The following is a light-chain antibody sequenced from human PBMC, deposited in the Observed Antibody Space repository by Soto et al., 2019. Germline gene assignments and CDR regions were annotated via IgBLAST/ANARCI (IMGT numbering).Light chain of an antibody. V-gene: IGKV1-5*01. Sequence: DIHMTQSPSTLSASLGDRVTITFRASQIVSSRLAWYQQKPGKAPKVLIYDASSLNIGVPSRFSGSGSETDFTLTISSLQPEDFAIYYCQQYNSFSLTFGGGTKVDIK. J-gene: IGKJ4*01. CDR1: QIVSSR. CDR3: QQYNSFSLT. CDR2: DAS.